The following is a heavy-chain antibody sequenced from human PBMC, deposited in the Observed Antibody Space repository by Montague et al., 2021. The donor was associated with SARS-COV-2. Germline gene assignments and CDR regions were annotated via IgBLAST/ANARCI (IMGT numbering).Heavy chain of an antibody. CDR1: GGSISSGGYY. J-gene: IGHJ3*02. Sequence: TLSLTCTVSGGSISSGGYYWSWIRQHPGKRLEWIGYIYHTGSTHYNPSLKSRVTISKETSKNHFSLNLSPVTAADSAVYYCARDSGYYDSSGYSYDAFDIWGQGTKVTVSS. D-gene: IGHD3-22*01. CDR2: IYHTGST. CDR3: ARDSGYYDSSGYSYDAFDI. V-gene: IGHV4-31*03.